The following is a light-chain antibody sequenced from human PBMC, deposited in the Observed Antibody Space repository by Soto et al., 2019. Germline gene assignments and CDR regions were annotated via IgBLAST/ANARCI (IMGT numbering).Light chain of an antibody. CDR3: QQYHNWPPQYT. Sequence: EIVMTQSPASLSVSPGDGATLSCRASQSVASNVAWYQQKPGQGPRLLIHGASTRAAGVPARFSGSGSATDFTLTISSLQSEYFAVYYCQQYHNWPPQYTFGQGTKLQIK. CDR2: GAS. CDR1: QSVASN. V-gene: IGKV3-15*01. J-gene: IGKJ2*01.